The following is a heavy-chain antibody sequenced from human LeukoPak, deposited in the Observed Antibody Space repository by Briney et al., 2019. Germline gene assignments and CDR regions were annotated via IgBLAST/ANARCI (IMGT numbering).Heavy chain of an antibody. D-gene: IGHD6-6*01. Sequence: PGGSLRLSCAASGFIFSNYGMHWVRQAPGKGLERVALTWYDESNKYYTDSVKGRFTISRDNSKNTLYLQMGSLRAEDMAVYYCATGWGSSPTGWFDPWGQGTLVTVSS. J-gene: IGHJ5*02. CDR2: TWYDESNK. V-gene: IGHV3-30*02. CDR1: GFIFSNYG. CDR3: ATGWGSSPTGWFDP.